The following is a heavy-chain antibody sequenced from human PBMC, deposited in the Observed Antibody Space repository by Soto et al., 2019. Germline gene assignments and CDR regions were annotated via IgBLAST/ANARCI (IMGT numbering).Heavy chain of an antibody. CDR1: GYTFTSYG. D-gene: IGHD3-22*01. CDR3: ATVSTYDSSGYYWDYYYGMDV. V-gene: IGHV1-18*04. CDR2: ISAYNGNT. J-gene: IGHJ6*02. Sequence: RASVKVSFKASGYTFTSYGISWVRQAPGQGLEWMGWISAYNGNTNYAQKLQGRVTMTTDTSTSTAYMELRSLRSDDTAVYYCATVSTYDSSGYYWDYYYGMDVWGQGTTVTVSS.